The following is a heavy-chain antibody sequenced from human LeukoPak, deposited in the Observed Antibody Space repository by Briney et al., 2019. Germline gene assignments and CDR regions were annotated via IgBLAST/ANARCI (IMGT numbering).Heavy chain of an antibody. Sequence: PSETLSLTCAVSGYSINSGYYWGWIRQPPGKGLEWIGIIYHSGSTYYNPSLRSRVTISVDTSKNQFSLKLSSVTAADTAVYYCARAAAAAPAEYFQHWGQGTLVTVSS. D-gene: IGHD6-13*01. CDR2: IYHSGST. CDR1: GYSINSGYY. CDR3: ARAAAAAPAEYFQH. J-gene: IGHJ1*01. V-gene: IGHV4-38-2*01.